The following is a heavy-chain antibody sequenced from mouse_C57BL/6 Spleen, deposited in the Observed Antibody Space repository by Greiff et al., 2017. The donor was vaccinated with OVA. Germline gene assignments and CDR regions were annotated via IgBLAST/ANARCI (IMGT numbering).Heavy chain of an antibody. CDR1: GYSITSGYY. Sequence: EVKLEESGPGLVKPSQSLSLTCSVTGYSITSGYYWNWIRQFPGNKLEWMGYISYDGSNNYNPSLKNRISITRDTSKNQFFLKLNSVTTEDTATYYCAREGGDYGSSYFDYWGQGTTLTVSS. J-gene: IGHJ2*01. D-gene: IGHD1-1*01. V-gene: IGHV3-6*01. CDR2: ISYDGSN. CDR3: AREGGDYGSSYFDY.